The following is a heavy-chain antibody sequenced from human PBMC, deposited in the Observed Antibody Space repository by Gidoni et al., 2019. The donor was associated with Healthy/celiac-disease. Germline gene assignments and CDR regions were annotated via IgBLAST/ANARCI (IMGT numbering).Heavy chain of an antibody. D-gene: IGHD5-18*01. J-gene: IGHJ4*02. CDR3: ARAAENVDTAMVPGPLFDY. CDR1: GFTFSDYY. CDR2: ISSSGSTI. Sequence: QVQLVESGGGLVKPGGSLRLSCAASGFTFSDYYMSWIRQAPGKGLEWVSYISSSGSTIYYADSVKGRFTISRDNAKNSLYLQMNSLRAEDTAVYYCARAAENVDTAMVPGPLFDYWGQGTLVTVSS. V-gene: IGHV3-11*01.